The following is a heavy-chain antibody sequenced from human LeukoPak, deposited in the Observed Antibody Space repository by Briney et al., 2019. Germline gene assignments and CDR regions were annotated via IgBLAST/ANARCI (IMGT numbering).Heavy chain of an antibody. D-gene: IGHD3-9*01. CDR3: ARDLTHNYDILTLPDY. Sequence: PGRSLRLSCAASGFTFSSYAMHWVRQAPGKGLEWVAVISYDGSNKYYADSVKGRFTISRYNSKNTLYLQMNSLRAEDTAVYYCARDLTHNYDILTLPDYWGQGTLVTVSS. CDR2: ISYDGSNK. V-gene: IGHV3-30*04. J-gene: IGHJ4*02. CDR1: GFTFSSYA.